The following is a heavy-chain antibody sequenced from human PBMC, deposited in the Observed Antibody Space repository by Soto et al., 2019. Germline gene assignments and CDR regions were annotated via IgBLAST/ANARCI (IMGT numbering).Heavy chain of an antibody. CDR2: IATYNSNR. J-gene: IGHJ5*02. CDR3: ARVVRGVVNWFDP. Sequence: ASVQVSCKTSGDTFTNFGLSWVRQAPGQGLEWMGWIATYNSNRNYAQKFQGRLTLTTDTSTSTAYMELKSLTYDDTAVYYCARVVRGVVNWFDPWGQGTLVTVSS. D-gene: IGHD3-10*01. V-gene: IGHV1-18*01. CDR1: GDTFTNFG.